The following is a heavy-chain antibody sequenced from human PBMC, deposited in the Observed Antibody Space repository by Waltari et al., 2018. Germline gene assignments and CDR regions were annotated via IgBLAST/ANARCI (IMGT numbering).Heavy chain of an antibody. CDR2: VDTEEGET. CDR3: ATGPIVVVPAAIGFDY. D-gene: IGHD2-2*01. V-gene: IGHV1-69-2*01. Sequence: EVQLVQSGAEVKKPGATVKISCKASGYTFTDYYMHWVQQAPGKGLEWMGRVDTEEGETIYAEKFQGRVTITADTSTDTAYMELSSLRSEDTAVYYCATGPIVVVPAAIGFDYWGQGTLVTVSS. CDR1: GYTFTDYY. J-gene: IGHJ4*02.